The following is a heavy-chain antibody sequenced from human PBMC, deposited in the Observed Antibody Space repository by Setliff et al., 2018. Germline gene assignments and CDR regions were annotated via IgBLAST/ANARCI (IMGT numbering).Heavy chain of an antibody. D-gene: IGHD2-15*01. V-gene: IGHV4-38-2*01. J-gene: IGHJ1*01. CDR1: GSSISSGYY. CDR3: ARHEVVAGLEYFQH. Sequence: PSETLSLTCAVSGSSISSGYYWGWIRQPPGKGLEWIGSMFRSGSTYYNPSLKSRVTISIDTSNNQFSLKLTSVTAADTAVYYCARHEVVAGLEYFQHWGQGTLVTVSS. CDR2: MFRSGST.